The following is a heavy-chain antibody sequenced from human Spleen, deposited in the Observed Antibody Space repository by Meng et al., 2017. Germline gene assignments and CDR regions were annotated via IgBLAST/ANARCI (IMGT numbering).Heavy chain of an antibody. CDR3: ARGVGMTTVNIFDY. Sequence: SETLSLTCFVSGGSINSYYWSWIRQPPGKELQWIGYIYYSGNTNYNPSLKSRVTLSIDRPKNQFSLRLTSVTAADTAVYYCARGVGMTTVNIFDYWGQGTLVTVSS. CDR1: GGSINSYY. J-gene: IGHJ4*02. V-gene: IGHV4-59*01. CDR2: IYYSGNT. D-gene: IGHD4-17*01.